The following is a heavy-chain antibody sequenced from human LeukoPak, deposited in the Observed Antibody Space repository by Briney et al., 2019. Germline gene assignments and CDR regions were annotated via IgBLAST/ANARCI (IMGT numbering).Heavy chain of an antibody. CDR1: GGSISSYY. D-gene: IGHD2-2*02. V-gene: IGHV4-4*07. CDR3: ARDVVVVPAAIREGYYYYMDV. J-gene: IGHJ6*03. Sequence: SETLSLTCTVSGGSISSYYWSWIRRPAGKGLEWIGRIYTSGSTNYNPSLKSRVTMSVDTSKNQFSLKLSSVTAADTAVYYCARDVVVVPAAIREGYYYYMDVWGKGTTVTVSS. CDR2: IYTSGST.